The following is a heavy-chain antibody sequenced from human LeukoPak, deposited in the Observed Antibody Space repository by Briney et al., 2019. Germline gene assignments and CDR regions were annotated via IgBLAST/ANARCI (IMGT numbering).Heavy chain of an antibody. V-gene: IGHV4-4*07. CDR3: ARGEHSVDS. CDR2: IYSSGYT. D-gene: IGHD1/OR15-1a*01. Sequence: SETLSLTCTVSGGAIRSHYWNWIRQPAGKGLEWIGRIYSSGYTNDNPFLRSRITMSVDMSKNQFSLRLNSVTAADTAVYYCARGEHSVDSWGQGMLVTVSS. CDR1: GGAIRSHY. J-gene: IGHJ4*02.